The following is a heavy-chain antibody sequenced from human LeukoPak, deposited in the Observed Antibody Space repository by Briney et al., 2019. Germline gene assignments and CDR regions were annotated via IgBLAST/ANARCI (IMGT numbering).Heavy chain of an antibody. CDR1: GFTFGKYW. CDR2: IKLDGSEK. V-gene: IGHV3-7*03. J-gene: IGHJ4*02. D-gene: IGHD3-3*01. Sequence: GGSLRLSCVASGFTFGKYWMSRVRQAPGKGLEWVAYIKLDGSEKNYVDSVKGRFNISRDNTKNSLYLQMNDLKTEDPALFYCARDQYDTWSRRGNFDSWGQGTLVIVSS. CDR3: ARDQYDTWSRRGNFDS.